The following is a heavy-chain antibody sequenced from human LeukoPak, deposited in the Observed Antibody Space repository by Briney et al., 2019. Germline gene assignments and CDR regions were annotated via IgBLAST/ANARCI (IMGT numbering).Heavy chain of an antibody. Sequence: GGSLRLSCTASGFTFSNYYMSWIRQAPGKWLEWVSYISTSSSYTNYADSMKGRFTISRDNAKNSLYLQMNSLRAEDTAVYYCARIGTYYDILTGYYIPTYYFDYWGQGTLVTVSS. CDR3: ARIGTYYDILTGYYIPTYYFDY. J-gene: IGHJ4*02. CDR1: GFTFSNYY. V-gene: IGHV3-11*03. D-gene: IGHD3-9*01. CDR2: ISTSSSYT.